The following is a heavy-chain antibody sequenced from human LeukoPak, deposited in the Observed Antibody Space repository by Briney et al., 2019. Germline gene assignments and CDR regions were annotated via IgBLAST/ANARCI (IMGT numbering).Heavy chain of an antibody. CDR2: IKQDGSEK. Sequence: GGSLRLSCAASGFTSSSYWMSWVRQAPGKGLEWVANIKQDGSEKYYVDSVKGRFTISRDNSKNTLYLQMNSLRAEDTAVYYCARVIQLWSYDYWGQGTLVTVSS. V-gene: IGHV3-7*01. CDR1: GFTSSSYW. CDR3: ARVIQLWSYDY. D-gene: IGHD5-18*01. J-gene: IGHJ4*02.